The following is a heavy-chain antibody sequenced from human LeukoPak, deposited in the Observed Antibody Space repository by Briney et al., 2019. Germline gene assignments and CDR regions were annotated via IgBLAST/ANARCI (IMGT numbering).Heavy chain of an antibody. V-gene: IGHV1-18*01. Sequence: EASVTVSCKASGYTFTSYGISWVRQAPGQGLEWMGWISAYNGNTNYAQKLQGRVTMTTDTSTSTAYMELRSLRSDDTAVYYCARTGEYYYDSSGYYSFDYWGQGTLVTVSS. CDR3: ARTGEYYYDSSGYYSFDY. CDR2: ISAYNGNT. J-gene: IGHJ4*02. CDR1: GYTFTSYG. D-gene: IGHD3-22*01.